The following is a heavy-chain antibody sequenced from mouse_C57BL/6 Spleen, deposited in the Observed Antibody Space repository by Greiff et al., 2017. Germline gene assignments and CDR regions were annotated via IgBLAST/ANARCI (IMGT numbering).Heavy chain of an antibody. CDR3: ASGPYYSIYFEY. D-gene: IGHD2-5*01. CDR2: ISSGGSYT. V-gene: IGHV5-6*02. J-gene: IGHJ2*01. CDR1: GFTFSSYG. Sequence: DVMLVESGGDLVKPGGSLKLSCAASGFTFSSYGMSWVRQTPDKRLEWVATISSGGSYTDYPASVKGRCTISRDTAKNTQYLQMSRLKSEDTATYYCASGPYYSIYFEYWGQGPTLTVAS.